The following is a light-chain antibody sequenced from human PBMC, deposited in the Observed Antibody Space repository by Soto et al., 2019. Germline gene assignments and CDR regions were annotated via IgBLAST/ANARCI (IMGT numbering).Light chain of an antibody. CDR1: QSVSSSY. V-gene: IGKV3-20*01. Sequence: EIVLTQSPGTLSLSPGERATLSCRASQSVSSSYLAWYQQKPGQAPRLLIYGASNRATGIPDRFSGSGSGTDFTLTISRLEPEDFAVYYCQHYGSSLWTFGQGTKV. J-gene: IGKJ1*01. CDR2: GAS. CDR3: QHYGSSLWT.